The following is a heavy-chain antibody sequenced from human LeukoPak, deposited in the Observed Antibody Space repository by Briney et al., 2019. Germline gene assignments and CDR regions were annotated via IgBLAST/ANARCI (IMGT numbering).Heavy chain of an antibody. V-gene: IGHV4-30-4*01. Sequence: SETLSLTCTVSGGXISSGDSYWSWIRQPPGKGLEWIGYIFHSGSTFYNPSLKSRITMSVDTSKNQFSLKLSSVTAADTAVYYYARGELLYHYWGQGALVTVSS. J-gene: IGHJ4*02. D-gene: IGHD2-15*01. CDR3: ARGELLYHY. CDR1: GGXISSGDSY. CDR2: IFHSGST.